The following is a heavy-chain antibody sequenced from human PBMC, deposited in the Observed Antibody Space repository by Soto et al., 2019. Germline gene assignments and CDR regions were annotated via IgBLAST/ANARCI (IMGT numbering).Heavy chain of an antibody. CDR3: ARGQSAYSSGCYLLY. Sequence: QVQLVESGGGVIQPGRSLRVSCAASGLTFSNYGMHWVRQAPGKGLEWVAVIWYDGSNKYYADSVKGRFTISRDNSKNTLYLQMNSLRVEDTAVYYCARGQSAYSSGCYLLYWGQGTLVTVSS. CDR2: IWYDGSNK. CDR1: GLTFSNYG. D-gene: IGHD6-19*01. V-gene: IGHV3-33*01. J-gene: IGHJ4*02.